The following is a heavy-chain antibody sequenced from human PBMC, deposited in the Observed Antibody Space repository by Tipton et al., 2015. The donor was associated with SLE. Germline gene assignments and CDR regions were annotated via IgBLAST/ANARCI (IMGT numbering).Heavy chain of an antibody. J-gene: IGHJ4*02. D-gene: IGHD1-26*01. Sequence: TLSLTCSVYDGSFSGYYWTWIRQPPGKGLEWIGEINHSGSTNYNPSLKSRVTISIDTTKNQFSLKLRSVTAADTAIYYCAREGGEPDYWGQGTLVTVSS. V-gene: IGHV4-34*01. CDR1: DGSFSGYY. CDR3: AREGGEPDY. CDR2: INHSGST.